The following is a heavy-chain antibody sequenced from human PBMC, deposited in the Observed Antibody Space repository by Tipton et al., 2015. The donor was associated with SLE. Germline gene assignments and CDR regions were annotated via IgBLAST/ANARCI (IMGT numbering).Heavy chain of an antibody. Sequence: LRLSCAVSGFIFSSYGIHWVRQAPGKGLEWIGYMSYDEPTYYNPSLKSRVTMSLDTSKNQLSLKLSFVTAADTAMYYCARSRQVIVSTQYYFDYWGHGTLVTVSS. V-gene: IGHV4-28*01. CDR2: MSYDEPT. J-gene: IGHJ4*01. D-gene: IGHD5/OR15-5a*01. CDR3: ARSRQVIVSTQYYFDY. CDR1: GFIFSSYG.